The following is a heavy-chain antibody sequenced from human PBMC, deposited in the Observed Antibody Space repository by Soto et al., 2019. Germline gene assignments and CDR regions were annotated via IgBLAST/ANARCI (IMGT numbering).Heavy chain of an antibody. CDR1: GFNFDEYG. CDR2: ISWNSGTI. CDR3: AKSMGGTANGMDV. V-gene: IGHV3-9*01. Sequence: EVQLVESGGGLVQPGRSLRLSCGASGFNFDEYGMYWVRQAAGKGLEWVSGISWNSGTIGYADSVKGRFTISRDNAKKSLYLQMSSLRAEDTALYYCAKSMGGTANGMDVWGQGTTVTVSS. D-gene: IGHD2-21*02. J-gene: IGHJ6*02.